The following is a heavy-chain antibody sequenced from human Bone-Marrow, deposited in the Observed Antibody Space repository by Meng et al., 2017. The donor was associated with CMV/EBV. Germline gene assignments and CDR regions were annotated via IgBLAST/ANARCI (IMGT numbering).Heavy chain of an antibody. CDR2: INHSGST. V-gene: IGHV4-34*01. CDR3: ARQYYYYGMDV. D-gene: IGHD2/OR15-2a*01. J-gene: IGHJ6*02. CDR1: GGSFSGYY. Sequence: SDTLSLTCAVSGGSFSGYYWIWIRQSPGKGLEWIGEINHSGSTNYNPSLKSRVTISVDTSKKQFSLKLNSVTAADTAVYYCARQYYYYGMDVWGHGTTVTVSS.